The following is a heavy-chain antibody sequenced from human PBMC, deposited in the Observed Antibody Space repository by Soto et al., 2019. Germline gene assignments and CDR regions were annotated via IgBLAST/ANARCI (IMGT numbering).Heavy chain of an antibody. J-gene: IGHJ4*02. D-gene: IGHD3-22*01. Sequence: PWETLSLTCTVSGCSISSYYLSWLRQPPGRGLEWIGYIYDGGSTNYSSSLNSQITISVDTSKNQFSLNLNTVTAADTAVYYCARHLHHSGYHYFDYWGQGTLVTVYS. V-gene: IGHV4-59*01. CDR1: GCSISSYY. CDR3: ARHLHHSGYHYFDY. CDR2: IYDGGST.